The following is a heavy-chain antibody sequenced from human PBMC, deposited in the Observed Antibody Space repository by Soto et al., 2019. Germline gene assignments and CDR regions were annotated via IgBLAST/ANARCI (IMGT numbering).Heavy chain of an antibody. CDR3: AAQGGYCTNGVCSTIDY. D-gene: IGHD2-8*01. V-gene: IGHV3-23*01. Sequence: GGSLRLSCAASGFTFSSYAMSWVRQAPGKGLEWVSAISGSGGSTYYADSVKGRFTISRDNSKNTLYLQMNSLRAEDTAVYYCAAQGGYCTNGVCSTIDYWGQGTLVTVSS. J-gene: IGHJ4*02. CDR2: ISGSGGST. CDR1: GFTFSSYA.